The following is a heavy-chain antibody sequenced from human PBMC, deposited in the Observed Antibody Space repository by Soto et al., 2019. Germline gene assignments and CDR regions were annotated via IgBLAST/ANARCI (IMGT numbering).Heavy chain of an antibody. V-gene: IGHV1-2*04. CDR3: ARAVAPRFGYYYYGMDV. J-gene: IGHJ6*02. D-gene: IGHD2-15*01. CDR1: GYTFTGYY. Sequence: EASVKVSCKASGYTFTGYYMHWVRQAPGQGLEWMGWINPNSGGTNYAQKFQGWVTMTRDTSISTAYMELSRLRSDDTAVYYCARAVAPRFGYYYYGMDVWGQGTTVTVSS. CDR2: INPNSGGT.